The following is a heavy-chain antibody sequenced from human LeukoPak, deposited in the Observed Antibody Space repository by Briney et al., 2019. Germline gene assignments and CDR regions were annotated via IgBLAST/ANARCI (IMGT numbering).Heavy chain of an antibody. CDR1: GFTFSSYA. CDR2: ISGSGGST. Sequence: GGSLRLSCAASGFTFSSYAMSWVRQAPGKGLEWVSAISGSGGSTYYADSVKGRFTISRDNSKNTLYLQMNSLRAEDTALYHCARDTIDVDTAMVTSSYNWFDPWGQGALVTVSS. V-gene: IGHV3-23*01. CDR3: ARDTIDVDTAMVTSSYNWFDP. J-gene: IGHJ5*02. D-gene: IGHD5-18*01.